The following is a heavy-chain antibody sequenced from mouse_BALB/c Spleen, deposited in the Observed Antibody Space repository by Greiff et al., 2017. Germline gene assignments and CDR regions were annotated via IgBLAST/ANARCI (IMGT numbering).Heavy chain of an antibody. Sequence: EVQLQESGPGLVKPSQSLSLTCTVTGYSITSDYAWNWIRQFPGNKLGWMGYISYSGSTSYNPSLKSRISITRDTSKNQFFLQLNSVTTEDTATYYCARYYYGSSYYFDYWGQGTTLTVSS. V-gene: IGHV3-2*02. D-gene: IGHD1-1*01. CDR3: ARYYYGSSYYFDY. CDR1: GYSITSDYA. J-gene: IGHJ2*01. CDR2: ISYSGST.